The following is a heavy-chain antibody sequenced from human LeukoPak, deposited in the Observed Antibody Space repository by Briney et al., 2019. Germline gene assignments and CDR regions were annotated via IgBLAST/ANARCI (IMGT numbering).Heavy chain of an antibody. J-gene: IGHJ4*02. Sequence: SETLSLTCTVSGGSISSYYWSWIRQPPGKGLEWIGYIYYSGSTNYNPSLKSRLTISVDTSKNQFSLKLSSVTAADTAVYYCARSLYDILTGHDYWGQGTLVTVSS. CDR3: ARSLYDILTGHDY. CDR1: GGSISSYY. V-gene: IGHV4-59*12. CDR2: IYYSGST. D-gene: IGHD3-9*01.